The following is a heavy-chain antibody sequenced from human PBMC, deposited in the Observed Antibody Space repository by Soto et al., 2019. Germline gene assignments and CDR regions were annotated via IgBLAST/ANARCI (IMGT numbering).Heavy chain of an antibody. CDR1: GYSFTSYW. J-gene: IGHJ6*02. D-gene: IGHD2-15*01. CDR2: IDPSDSYT. CDR3: ARYCSGGSCYYGMDV. Sequence: PGESLKISCKGSGYSFTSYWIAWVRQVPGKGLEWMGRIDPSDSYTNYSPSFQGHVTISADKSISTAYLQWSSLKASDTAMYYCARYCSGGSCYYGMDVWGQGTTVTVSS. V-gene: IGHV5-10-1*01.